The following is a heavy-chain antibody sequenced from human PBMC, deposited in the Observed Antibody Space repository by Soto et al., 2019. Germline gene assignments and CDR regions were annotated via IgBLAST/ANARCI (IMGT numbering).Heavy chain of an antibody. CDR2: INTDGSGT. V-gene: IGHV3-74*01. CDR3: GKGRSYYYYYGVDV. Sequence: GGSLRLSCAASGFTFSSDWMHWVRQAPGKGLVWVSRINTDGSGTTYADSVKGRFTISRDNAKNMVYLQMNSLRAEDTAVYYCGKGRSYYYYYGVDVWGQGTTVTVSS. J-gene: IGHJ6*02. CDR1: GFTFSSDW. D-gene: IGHD1-26*01.